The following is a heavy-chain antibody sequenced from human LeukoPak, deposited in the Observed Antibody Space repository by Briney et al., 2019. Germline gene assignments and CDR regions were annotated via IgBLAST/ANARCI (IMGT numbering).Heavy chain of an antibody. CDR3: ARGKYPDNDDYMDV. CDR1: GLTFSHYS. Sequence: GGSLRLPCAASGLTFSHYSMNWVRQAPGKGLRWVSYINDNSDTIYYADSVKGRFTISRDNAKNSLYLQMNSLRAEDTALYYCARGKYPDNDDYMDVWGKGTTVIVSS. CDR2: INDNSDTI. J-gene: IGHJ6*03. V-gene: IGHV3-48*04. D-gene: IGHD1-1*01.